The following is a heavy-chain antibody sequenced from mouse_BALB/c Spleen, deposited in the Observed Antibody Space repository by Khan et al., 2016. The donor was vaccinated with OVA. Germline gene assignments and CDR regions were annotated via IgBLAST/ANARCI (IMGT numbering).Heavy chain of an antibody. Sequence: EVELVESGGGLVKPGGSLKLSCAASGFTFSRYPMSWVRQTPEKRLEWVASIGSGGSTYYPDNVKDRFTISRDNARNILYLQMSSLRSEDTAMYFCARVNGSSGVDYWGQGTTLTVSS. D-gene: IGHD1-1*01. V-gene: IGHV5-6-5*01. J-gene: IGHJ2*01. CDR1: GFTFSRYP. CDR2: IGSGGST. CDR3: ARVNGSSGVDY.